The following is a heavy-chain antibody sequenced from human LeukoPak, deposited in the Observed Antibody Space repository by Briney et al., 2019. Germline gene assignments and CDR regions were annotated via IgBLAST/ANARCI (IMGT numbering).Heavy chain of an antibody. Sequence: GGSLRLSCAASGFTFSNYAMSWVRQAPGKGLEWVAAIDSGGGTYYADSVKGRFTISRDNSKNTLYLQLHSLRAEDTAVYYCAKGPQGDWGQGALVTVSS. V-gene: IGHV3-23*01. D-gene: IGHD3-16*01. CDR1: GFTFSNYA. J-gene: IGHJ4*02. CDR3: AKGPQGD. CDR2: IDSGGGT.